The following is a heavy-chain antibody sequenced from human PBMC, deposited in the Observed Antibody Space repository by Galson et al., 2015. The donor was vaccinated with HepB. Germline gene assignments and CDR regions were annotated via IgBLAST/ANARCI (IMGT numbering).Heavy chain of an antibody. D-gene: IGHD6-13*01. CDR1: GFTFSSYG. V-gene: IGHV3-30*18. CDR3: AKTGGSSSWYSVFSAVTYYFDY. Sequence: SLRLSCAASGFTFSSYGMHWVRQAPGKGLEWVAVISYDGSNKYYADSVKGRFTISRDNSKNTLYLQMNSLRAEDTAVYYCAKTGGSSSWYSVFSAVTYYFDYWGQGTLVTVSS. CDR2: ISYDGSNK. J-gene: IGHJ4*02.